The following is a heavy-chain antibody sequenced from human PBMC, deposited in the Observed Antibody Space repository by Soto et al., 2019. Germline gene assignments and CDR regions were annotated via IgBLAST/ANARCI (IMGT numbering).Heavy chain of an antibody. Sequence: GGSLRLSCAASGFTFSSYWMSWVRQAPGKGLEWVANIKQDGSEKYYVDSVKGRFTISRDNAKNSLYLQMNSLRAEDTAVYYCARDRYSSSWYYYYYYGMDVWGQGTTVTVSS. D-gene: IGHD6-13*01. CDR3: ARDRYSSSWYYYYYYGMDV. J-gene: IGHJ6*02. CDR1: GFTFSSYW. CDR2: IKQDGSEK. V-gene: IGHV3-7*01.